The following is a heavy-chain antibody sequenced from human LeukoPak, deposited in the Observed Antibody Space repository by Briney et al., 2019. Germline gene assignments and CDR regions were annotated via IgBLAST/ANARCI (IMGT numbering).Heavy chain of an antibody. V-gene: IGHV3-21*01. J-gene: IGHJ4*02. Sequence: KTGGSLRLSCAASGFTFSSYSMNWVRQAPGKGLEWVSSISSSSSYIYYTDSVKGRFTISRDNAKNSLYLQMNSLRAEDTAVYYCARTPTAMVSYLDYWGQGTLVTVSS. CDR2: ISSSSSYI. D-gene: IGHD5-18*01. CDR3: ARTPTAMVSYLDY. CDR1: GFTFSSYS.